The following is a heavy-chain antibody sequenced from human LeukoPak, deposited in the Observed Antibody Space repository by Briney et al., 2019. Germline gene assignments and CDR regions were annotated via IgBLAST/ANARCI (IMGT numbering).Heavy chain of an antibody. CDR2: INHSGST. CDR3: ARGRGYSYGLRVFDY. Sequence: PSETLSLTCAVYGGSFSGYYWSWIRQPPGKGLEWIGEINHSGSTNYNPSLKSRVTISVETSKNQFSLKLSSVTAADTAVYYCARGRGYSYGLRVFDYWGQGTLVTVSS. J-gene: IGHJ4*02. D-gene: IGHD5-18*01. CDR1: GGSFSGYY. V-gene: IGHV4-34*01.